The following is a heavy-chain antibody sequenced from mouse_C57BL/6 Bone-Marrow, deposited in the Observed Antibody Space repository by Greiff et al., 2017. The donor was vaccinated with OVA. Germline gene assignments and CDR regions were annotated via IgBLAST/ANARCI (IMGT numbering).Heavy chain of an antibody. CDR3: TTDPGSSDY. CDR1: GFNIKDDY. D-gene: IGHD1-1*01. J-gene: IGHJ2*01. CDR2: IDPENGDT. V-gene: IGHV14-4*01. Sequence: LVESGAELVRPGASVKLSCTASGFNIKDDYMHWVKQRPEQGLEWIGWIDPENGDTEYASKFQGKATITADTSSNTAYLQLSSLTSEDTAVYYCTTDPGSSDYWGQGTTLTVSS.